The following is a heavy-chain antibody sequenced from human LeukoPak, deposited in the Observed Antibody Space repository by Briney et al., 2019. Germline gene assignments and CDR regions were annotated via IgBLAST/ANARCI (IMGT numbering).Heavy chain of an antibody. V-gene: IGHV1-69*13. D-gene: IGHD2-8*01. CDR3: ARGLMDLSFYYYYMDV. J-gene: IGHJ6*03. CDR2: IIPIFGTT. Sequence: ASVKVSCKASGGTFSNYAISWVRQAPGQGLEWMGGIIPIFGTTTYAQKFQGRVTITADESTSTAYMELSRLRSEDTAVYFCARGLMDLSFYYYYMDVWGKGTTVTISS. CDR1: GGTFSNYA.